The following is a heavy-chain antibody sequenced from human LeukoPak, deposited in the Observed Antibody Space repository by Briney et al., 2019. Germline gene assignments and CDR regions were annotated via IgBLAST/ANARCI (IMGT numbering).Heavy chain of an antibody. CDR2: INPSGGST. D-gene: IGHD6-13*01. CDR3: ARGQQPSAPAGSFDY. J-gene: IGHJ4*02. V-gene: IGHV1-46*04. CDR1: GYTFTSYY. Sequence: GASVKVSCKASGYTFTSYYMHWVRQAPGQGLEWMGRINPSGGSTSYAQKLQGRVTMTRDMSTSTVYMELSSLRSEHTAVYYCARGQQPSAPAGSFDYWGQATLVTVSS.